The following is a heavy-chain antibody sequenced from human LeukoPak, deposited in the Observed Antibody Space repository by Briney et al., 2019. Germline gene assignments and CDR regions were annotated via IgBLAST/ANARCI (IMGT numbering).Heavy chain of an antibody. V-gene: IGHV3-30*04. J-gene: IGHJ5*01. CDR2: MSYHGSNI. CDR1: GFTFDDYA. Sequence: GRSLRLSCAASGFTFDDYAMHWVRQAPGKGLEWVALMSYHGSNIQYADSVKGRFTISRDNSKNTLYLQMNSLRAEDTAVYYCARGSHRIEYSSSVAFDSWGQGTLVTVSS. D-gene: IGHD6-6*01. CDR3: ARGSHRIEYSSSVAFDS.